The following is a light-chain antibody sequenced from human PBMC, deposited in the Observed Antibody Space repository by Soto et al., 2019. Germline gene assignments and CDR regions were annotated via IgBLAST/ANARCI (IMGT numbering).Light chain of an antibody. CDR2: EVS. CDR3: SSYRSSSNVVL. Sequence: QSALTQPASVSGSPGQSITISCTGTSSDIGGYNFVSWYQHHPGKAPKLMIYEVSNRPSGVSNRFSGSKSGNTASLTISGLQAEDEADYYCSSYRSSSNVVLFGGGTKLTVL. J-gene: IGLJ2*01. CDR1: SSDIGGYNF. V-gene: IGLV2-14*01.